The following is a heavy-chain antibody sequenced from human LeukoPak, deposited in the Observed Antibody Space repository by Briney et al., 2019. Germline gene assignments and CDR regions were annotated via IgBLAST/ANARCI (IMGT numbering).Heavy chain of an antibody. D-gene: IGHD3-22*01. J-gene: IGHJ3*02. V-gene: IGHV3-53*01. CDR2: IYSGGST. CDR3: ARSGYYYDSSGYYPDALDI. Sequence: GGSLRLSCAASGFTVSSNYMSWVRQAPGKGLEWVSVIYSGGSTYYADSVKGRFTISRDNSKNTLYLQMNSLRAEDTAVYYCARSGYYYDSSGYYPDALDIWGQGTMVTVSS. CDR1: GFTVSSNY.